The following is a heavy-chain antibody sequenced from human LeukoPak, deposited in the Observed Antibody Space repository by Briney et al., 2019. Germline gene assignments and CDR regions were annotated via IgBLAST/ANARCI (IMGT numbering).Heavy chain of an antibody. CDR3: SKPYYYDSSGPRGYYFDY. D-gene: IGHD3-22*01. V-gene: IGHV3-30*18. Sequence: PGGSLRLSCAASGFTFSRYGMHWVRQAPGKGLEWVTAISYDGSNKYYADSVKGRFTISRDNSKNTLYLQMNSLRAEDTAVYYCSKPYYYDSSGPRGYYFDYWGQGTLVTVSS. CDR1: GFTFSRYG. J-gene: IGHJ4*02. CDR2: ISYDGSNK.